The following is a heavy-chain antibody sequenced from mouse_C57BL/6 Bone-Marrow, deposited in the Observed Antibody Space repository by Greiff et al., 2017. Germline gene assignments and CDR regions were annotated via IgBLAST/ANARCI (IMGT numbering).Heavy chain of an antibody. V-gene: IGHV1-59*01. D-gene: IGHD1-1*01. Sequence: QVQLQQPGAELVRPGTSVKLSCKASGYTFTSYWMHWVKQRPGQGLEWIGVIDPSDSYTNYNQKFKGKATLTVDTSSSTAYMQLSRLTSEASAVYSCAREARNYYGSSYGYFDVWGTGTTVTVSS. CDR1: GYTFTSYW. CDR2: IDPSDSYT. CDR3: AREARNYYGSSYGYFDV. J-gene: IGHJ1*03.